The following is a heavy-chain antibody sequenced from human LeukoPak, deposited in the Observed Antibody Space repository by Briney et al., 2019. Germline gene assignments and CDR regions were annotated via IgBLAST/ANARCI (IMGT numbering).Heavy chain of an antibody. Sequence: GGSLRLSCAASGFTVSSNYMSWVRQAPGKGLEWVSVIYSGGSTYYADSVKGRFTISRDNSKNTLYLQMNSLRAEDTAVYYCALAEVAGTPFDYWGQGTLVTVSS. D-gene: IGHD6-19*01. CDR3: ALAEVAGTPFDY. V-gene: IGHV3-66*02. CDR1: GFTVSSNY. J-gene: IGHJ4*02. CDR2: IYSGGST.